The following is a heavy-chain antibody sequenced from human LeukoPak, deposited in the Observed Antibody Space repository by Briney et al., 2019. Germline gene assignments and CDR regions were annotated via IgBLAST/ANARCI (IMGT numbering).Heavy chain of an antibody. CDR1: GFTFSSYG. Sequence: GGSLRLSCAASGFTFSSYGMHWVRQAPGKGLEWVAFIRYDGSNKYYADSVKGRFTISRDNSKNTLYLQMNSLRAEDTAVYYCAKEGDYSSSWYDQGGHLQHWGQGTLVTVSS. CDR2: IRYDGSNK. V-gene: IGHV3-30*02. CDR3: AKEGDYSSSWYDQGGHLQH. D-gene: IGHD6-13*01. J-gene: IGHJ1*01.